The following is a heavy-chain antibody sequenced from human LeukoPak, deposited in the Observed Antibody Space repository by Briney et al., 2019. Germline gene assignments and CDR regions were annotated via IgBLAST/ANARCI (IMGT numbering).Heavy chain of an antibody. Sequence: GGSLTLSCAASGFSFSSYAMSWVRQTPARGLEWVSSLKGTGEKYYADYVKGRFTLSRDDSKNTLYLQMNSLRAEDTAVYYCAKDQRGLWFGELGFDYWGQGTLVTVSS. CDR1: GFSFSSYA. J-gene: IGHJ4*02. CDR2: LKGTGEK. V-gene: IGHV3-23*01. CDR3: AKDQRGLWFGELGFDY. D-gene: IGHD3-10*01.